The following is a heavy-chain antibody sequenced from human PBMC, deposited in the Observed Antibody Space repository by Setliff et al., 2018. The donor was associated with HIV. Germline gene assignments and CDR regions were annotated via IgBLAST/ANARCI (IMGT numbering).Heavy chain of an antibody. V-gene: IGHV3-33*01. CDR2: IWYDGSDK. CDR1: GFIFSNYG. Sequence: PGGSLRLSCAASGFIFSNYGMHWVRQAPGKGLEWVAFIWYDGSDKYYADSVKGRFTISRDNSKNTLFLEMNYLRAEDTAVYYCARDYLYYNLYNGSPVYGMDVWGQGTTVTVSS. CDR3: ARDYLYYNLYNGSPVYGMDV. J-gene: IGHJ6*02. D-gene: IGHD3-3*01.